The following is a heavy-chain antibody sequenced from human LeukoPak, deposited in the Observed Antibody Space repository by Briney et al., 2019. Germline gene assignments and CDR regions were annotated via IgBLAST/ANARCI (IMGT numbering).Heavy chain of an antibody. CDR1: GGSFSGYY. Sequence: PSETLSLTCAVYGGSFSGYYWSWIRQPPGKGLEWIGEINHSGSTNYNPSLKSRVTISVDTSKNQFSLKLSSVTAADTAVYYCARHRRAGYSGYTSYYYYYMDVWGKGTTVTISS. V-gene: IGHV4-34*01. CDR2: INHSGST. D-gene: IGHD5-12*01. CDR3: ARHRRAGYSGYTSYYYYYMDV. J-gene: IGHJ6*03.